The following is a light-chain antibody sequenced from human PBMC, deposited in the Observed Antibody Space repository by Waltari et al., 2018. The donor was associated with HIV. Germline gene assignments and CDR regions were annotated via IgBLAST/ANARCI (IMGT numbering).Light chain of an antibody. CDR3: HQRSTWPRT. J-gene: IGKJ1*01. V-gene: IGKV3-11*01. CDR1: QSVSNY. CDR2: DAS. Sequence: EIVLTQSPATLSLSPGERATLSRRASQSVSNYLAWYQQKSGQAPRLLIYDASNRATGIPARFSASGSGTDFTLTISSLQPEDFAFYYCHQRSTWPRTFGQGTKVEIK.